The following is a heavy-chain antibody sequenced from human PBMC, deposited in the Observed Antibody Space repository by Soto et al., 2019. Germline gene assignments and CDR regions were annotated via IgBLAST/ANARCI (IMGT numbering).Heavy chain of an antibody. D-gene: IGHD2-2*01. CDR1: GFTVSTNH. Sequence: EVQLVESGGGLVQPGGSLRLSCAASGFTVSTNHVNWVRQAPGKGLEWVSVIRSGGDTFYADSVKGRFTISRDNSKNTLYLQMNSLRAEDTAMYYCAKGIVVGVSAADYWGQGTLVTVSP. CDR3: AKGIVVGVSAADY. J-gene: IGHJ4*02. V-gene: IGHV3-66*01. CDR2: IRSGGDT.